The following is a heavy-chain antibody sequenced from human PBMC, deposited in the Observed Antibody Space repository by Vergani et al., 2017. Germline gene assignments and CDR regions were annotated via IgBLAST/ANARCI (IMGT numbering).Heavy chain of an antibody. Sequence: EVPLVQSGAAVKKPGESLKISCTGSGYSFTSYWIGWVRQMPGKGLEVMGIIYPGNSDTRYSPSFQGQVTISADKSISTAYLQWSSLKASDTAMYYCARRPTGSGWYFDLWGRGTLVTVSS. CDR3: ARRPTGSGWYFDL. D-gene: IGHD6-19*01. J-gene: IGHJ2*01. V-gene: IGHV5-51*01. CDR1: GYSFTSYW. CDR2: IYPGNSDT.